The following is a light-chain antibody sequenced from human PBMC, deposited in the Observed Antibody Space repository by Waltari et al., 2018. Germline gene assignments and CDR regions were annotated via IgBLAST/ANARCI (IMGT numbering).Light chain of an antibody. V-gene: IGKV3-11*01. J-gene: IGKJ5*01. CDR1: QTVTNY. Sequence: EIVLTQSPATLALSPGERATLYCRASQTVTNYLVWYQHKPGQAPRLIIYDASTRAADIPVRFSGRGSGTDFTLTISALEPEDFAIYYCQHRSNWPSLTFGQGTRLEIK. CDR3: QHRSNWPSLT. CDR2: DAS.